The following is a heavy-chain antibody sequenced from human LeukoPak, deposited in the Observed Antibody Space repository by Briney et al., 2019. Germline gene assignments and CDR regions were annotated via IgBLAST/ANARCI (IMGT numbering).Heavy chain of an antibody. CDR3: ARGGFDYGGNSRWFDP. V-gene: IGHV1-69*13. CDR2: IIPIFGTA. J-gene: IGHJ5*02. CDR1: GYTFTNYA. Sequence: SVKVSCKTSGYTFTNYAISWVRQAPGQGLEWMGGIIPIFGTANYAQKFQGRVTITADESTSTAYMELSSLRSEDTAVYYCARGGFDYGGNSRWFDPWGQGTLVTVSS. D-gene: IGHD4-23*01.